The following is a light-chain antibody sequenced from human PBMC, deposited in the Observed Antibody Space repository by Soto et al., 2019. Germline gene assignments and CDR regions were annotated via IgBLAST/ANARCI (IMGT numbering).Light chain of an antibody. Sequence: DIQMTQSPSTLSASVGDRVTITCRASQSISSWLAWYQQKPGQAPKLLIYDASRLESGVPSRFSGGGAGTEFTLTISILQPDDFASYRYQQNKSYSLTFGGGTKVDNK. CDR2: DAS. J-gene: IGKJ4*01. V-gene: IGKV1-5*01. CDR3: QQNKSYSLT. CDR1: QSISSW.